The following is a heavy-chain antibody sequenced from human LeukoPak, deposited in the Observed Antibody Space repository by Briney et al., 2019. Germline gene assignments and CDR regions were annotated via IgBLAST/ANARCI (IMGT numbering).Heavy chain of an antibody. Sequence: GGSLRLSCAASGFTVSSNYMNWVRQAPGKGLEWVSVIYSGGSTYYADSVKGRFTISRDNSKNTLYLQMNSLRAEDTAVYYCARDPDVGGYNYGYYYYYGMDVWGQGTTVTVSS. CDR1: GFTVSSNY. V-gene: IGHV3-53*01. CDR2: IYSGGST. CDR3: ARDPDVGGYNYGYYYYYGMDV. D-gene: IGHD5-18*01. J-gene: IGHJ6*02.